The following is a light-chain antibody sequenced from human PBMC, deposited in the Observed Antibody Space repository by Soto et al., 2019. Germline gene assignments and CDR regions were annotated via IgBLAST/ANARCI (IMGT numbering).Light chain of an antibody. Sequence: IQLTQSPSSLSASVGDIVTITCRASQSISTYLNWYQQKPGKAPKLLIYAASSLQSGVPSRFSGSGSGTDFTLTTSSLQPEDFATYYCQQSYSSTRTFGQGTKVDIK. CDR1: QSISTY. CDR3: QQSYSSTRT. J-gene: IGKJ1*01. V-gene: IGKV1-39*01. CDR2: AAS.